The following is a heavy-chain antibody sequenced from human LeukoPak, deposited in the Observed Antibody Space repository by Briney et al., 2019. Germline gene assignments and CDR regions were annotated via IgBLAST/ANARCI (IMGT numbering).Heavy chain of an antibody. CDR2: IYYSGST. CDR3: AKLTCSSTFCPLDY. Sequence: SETLSLTCTVSGGSISSSSYYWGWIRQPPGKGLEWIGSIYYSGSTYYNPSLKSRVTISVDTSKNQFSLRLTSVTAADTALYYCAKLTCSSTFCPLDYWGQGTLVTVSS. CDR1: GGSISSSSYY. J-gene: IGHJ4*02. V-gene: IGHV4-39*01. D-gene: IGHD2-2*01.